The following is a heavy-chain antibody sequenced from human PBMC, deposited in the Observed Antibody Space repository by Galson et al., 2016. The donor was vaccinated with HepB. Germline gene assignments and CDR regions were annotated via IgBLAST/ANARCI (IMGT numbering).Heavy chain of an antibody. D-gene: IGHD3-3*01. J-gene: IGHJ4*02. Sequence: PALVKPTQTLTLTCSFSGFSLATNGVGVAWIRQPPGQALEWLALIFWDADERYRPSLRRRLTVTKDTSKDQVVLTMTNMDPVDTATYYCARRFKRGFDYWGQGAPVTVSS. CDR2: IFWDADE. CDR3: ARRFKRGFDY. V-gene: IGHV2-5*02. CDR1: GFSLATNGVG.